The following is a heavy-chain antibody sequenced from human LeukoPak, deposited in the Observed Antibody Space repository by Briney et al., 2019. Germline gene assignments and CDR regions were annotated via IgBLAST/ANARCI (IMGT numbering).Heavy chain of an antibody. Sequence: PSETLSLTCAVSGGSISSGGYSWSWIRQPPGKGLEWIGYIYHSGSTYYNPSLKSRVTISVDTSKNQFSLKLSSVTAADTAVYYCARPASGGWFDPWGQGTLVTVSS. J-gene: IGHJ5*02. D-gene: IGHD3-10*01. CDR3: ARPASGGWFDP. CDR1: GGSISSGGYS. V-gene: IGHV4-30-2*03. CDR2: IYHSGST.